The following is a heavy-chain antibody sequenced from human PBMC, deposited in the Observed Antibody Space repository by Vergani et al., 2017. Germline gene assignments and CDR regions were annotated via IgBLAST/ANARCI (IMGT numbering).Heavy chain of an antibody. Sequence: EVQVVESGGGLVQPGGSLRLSCAASGFTFSSYSMNWVRQAPGKGLEWVSSISSSSSYIYYADSVKGRFTISRDNAKNSLYLQMNSLRAEDTAVYYCARRSSGHPLFYGMDVWGQGTTVTVSS. V-gene: IGHV3-21*01. CDR1: GFTFSSYS. J-gene: IGHJ6*02. D-gene: IGHD6-19*01. CDR2: ISSSSSYI. CDR3: ARRSSGHPLFYGMDV.